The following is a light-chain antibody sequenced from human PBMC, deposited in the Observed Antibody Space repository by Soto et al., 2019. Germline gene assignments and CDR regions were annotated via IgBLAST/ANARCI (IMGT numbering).Light chain of an antibody. CDR1: QSVNIY. V-gene: IGKV3-11*01. CDR2: DAS. Sequence: IVLTQSPSTLSLSPGERATLPCRASQSVNIYLAWYQQKPGQAPRLLIYDASNRATGIPARFSGSGSGTDFTLTISSLEPEDIAVYYCQQRSNWRVTFGGGTKVDIK. J-gene: IGKJ4*01. CDR3: QQRSNWRVT.